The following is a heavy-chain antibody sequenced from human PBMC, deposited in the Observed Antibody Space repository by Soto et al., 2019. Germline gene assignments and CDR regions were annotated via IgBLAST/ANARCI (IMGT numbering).Heavy chain of an antibody. J-gene: IGHJ4*02. V-gene: IGHV6-1*01. D-gene: IGHD1-26*01. Sequence: SQTLSLTCAISGDSVSSNTAAWNWIRQSPSRGLEWLGRTYYRSKWYNDYAVSVKSRITINPDTSKNQFSLHLNSVTPEATALYNCVRDVGFDSDYWGQGTLVTVSS. CDR3: VRDVGFDSDY. CDR2: TYYRSKWYN. CDR1: GDSVSSNTAA.